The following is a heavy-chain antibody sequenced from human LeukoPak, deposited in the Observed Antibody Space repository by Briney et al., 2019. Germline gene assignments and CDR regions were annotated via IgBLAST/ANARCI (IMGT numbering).Heavy chain of an antibody. V-gene: IGHV4-39*01. CDR1: GGSISSSSYY. Sequence: SETLSLTCTVSGGSISSSSYYWGWIRQPPGKGLEWIGSIYYSGSTYYNPSLKSRVTISVDTSKNQFSLKLSSVTAADTAVYYCARHMDFWSGRDWFDPWGQGTLVTVSS. CDR3: ARHMDFWSGRDWFDP. CDR2: IYYSGST. J-gene: IGHJ5*02. D-gene: IGHD3-3*01.